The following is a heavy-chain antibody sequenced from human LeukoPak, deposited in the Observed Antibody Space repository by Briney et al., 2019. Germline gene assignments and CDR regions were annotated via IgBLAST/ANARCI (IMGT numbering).Heavy chain of an antibody. CDR2: INHSGST. J-gene: IGHJ4*02. CDR3: ARLHYYDSSGYLYYFDY. V-gene: IGHV4-34*01. CDR1: GGSFSGYY. Sequence: SETLSLTCAVYGGSFSGYYWSWIRQPPGKGLEWIGEINHSGSTNYNPSLKSRVTISVDTSKNQFSLKLSSVTAADTAVYYCARLHYYDSSGYLYYFDYWGQGTLVTVSS. D-gene: IGHD3-22*01.